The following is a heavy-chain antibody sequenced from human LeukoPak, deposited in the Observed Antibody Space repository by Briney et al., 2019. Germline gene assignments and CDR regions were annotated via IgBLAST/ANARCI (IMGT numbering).Heavy chain of an antibody. D-gene: IGHD1-1*01. CDR3: ARDWDNCWDY. Sequence: GGSLRLSCAASGFTFSSHSMNWVRQAPGKGLEWVSSISSSSSFIAYADSVKGRFTISRDNAKNSLYLQMNSLRAEDSAVYYCARDWDNCWDYWGQGTLVTVSS. V-gene: IGHV3-21*01. CDR1: GFTFSSHS. J-gene: IGHJ4*02. CDR2: ISSSSSFI.